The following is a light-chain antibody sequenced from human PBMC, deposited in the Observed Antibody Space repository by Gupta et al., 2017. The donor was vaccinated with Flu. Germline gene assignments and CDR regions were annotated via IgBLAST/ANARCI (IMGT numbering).Light chain of an antibody. CDR1: ESVISGY. CDR2: DAS. CDR3: QQYGSPPPT. V-gene: IGKV3-20*01. Sequence: IVLTQSPGTLSLSPGDSATLSCRASESVISGYLAWYKQIPGQAPRLLMSDASTRATGISDRFSGSGTGTDFTLTISRLETEDFAVYYCQQYGSPPPTFGQGTKVEV. J-gene: IGKJ1*01.